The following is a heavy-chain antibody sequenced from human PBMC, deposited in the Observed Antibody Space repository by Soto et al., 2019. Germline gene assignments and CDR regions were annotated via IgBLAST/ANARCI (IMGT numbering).Heavy chain of an antibody. J-gene: IGHJ4*02. Sequence: ESGGGVVQPGRSLRLSCAASGFTFSSCAMHWVRQAPGKGLERVAVISYEGSNKYYADSVKGRFTISRDNSKKTLYLQMNSLRAEDTAVYYCARARQGRFFEWLHDYWCQGTLVTVSS. D-gene: IGHD3-3*01. V-gene: IGHV3-30-3*01. CDR2: ISYEGSNK. CDR3: ARARQGRFFEWLHDY. CDR1: GFTFSSCA.